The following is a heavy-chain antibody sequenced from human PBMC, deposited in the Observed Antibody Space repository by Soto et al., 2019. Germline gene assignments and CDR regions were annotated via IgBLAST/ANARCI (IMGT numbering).Heavy chain of an antibody. D-gene: IGHD5-18*01. CDR1: GGSISGFY. Sequence: SETLSLTCTVSGGSISGFYWAWIRQPPGKGLEWIGFIYYSGSTSSNPSLNSRVTISVDTSKNQFSLKLSSVTAADTAVYYCARHRYSYGSYYFDYWGQGTLVTVSS. J-gene: IGHJ4*02. CDR3: ARHRYSYGSYYFDY. CDR2: IYYSGST. V-gene: IGHV4-59*08.